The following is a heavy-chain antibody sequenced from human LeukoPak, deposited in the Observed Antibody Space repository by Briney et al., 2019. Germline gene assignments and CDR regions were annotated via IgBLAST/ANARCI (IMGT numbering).Heavy chain of an antibody. Sequence: PSETLSLTCTVSGGSISSYYWSWIRQPPGKGLEWIGEINHSGSTNYNPSLKSRVTISVDTSKNQFSLKLSSVTAADTAVYYCAREVQLWYLAGAFDIWGQGTMVTVSS. D-gene: IGHD5-18*01. CDR3: AREVQLWYLAGAFDI. CDR2: INHSGST. CDR1: GGSISSYY. J-gene: IGHJ3*02. V-gene: IGHV4-34*01.